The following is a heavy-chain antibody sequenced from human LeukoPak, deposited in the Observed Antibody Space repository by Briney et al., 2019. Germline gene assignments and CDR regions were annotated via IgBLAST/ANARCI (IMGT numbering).Heavy chain of an antibody. CDR1: GYTFTNYA. J-gene: IGHJ4*02. Sequence: ASVKVSCKASGYTFTNYALQWMRQAPRQRIEWLGWISAGSGNTKYSQKFQGRVTITRDTSASTAYMELSGLRSEDTALYYCVSGISLSHWHYFDYWGQGTLVTVSS. D-gene: IGHD2-15*01. CDR2: ISAGSGNT. V-gene: IGHV1-3*01. CDR3: VSGISLSHWHYFDY.